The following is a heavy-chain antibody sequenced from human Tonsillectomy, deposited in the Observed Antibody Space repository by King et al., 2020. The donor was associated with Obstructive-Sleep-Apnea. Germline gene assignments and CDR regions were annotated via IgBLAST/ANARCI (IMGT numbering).Heavy chain of an antibody. CDR2: INGDGSSA. D-gene: IGHD3-10*02. J-gene: IGHJ4*02. CDR1: AFTFSNYW. V-gene: IGHV3-74*01. CDR3: ASGFGCSGTFYKIDS. Sequence: VQLVESGGALVQPGGSLRLSCAASAFTFSNYWMHWVRQVPGKGLVWVSHINGDGSSARYADSVRGRFTISRDNAKNTLYLQMNSLRAEDTAVYYFASGFGCSGTFYKIDSWGQGTLVTVSS.